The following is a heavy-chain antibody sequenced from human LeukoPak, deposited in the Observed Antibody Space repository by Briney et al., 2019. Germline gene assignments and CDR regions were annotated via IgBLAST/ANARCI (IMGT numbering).Heavy chain of an antibody. CDR1: GHTFTGYK. Sequence: GASVKVSCKASGHTFTGYKMYWVRQAPGQGLEWMGWINPDSGGTRYPQQFQGRVTMTRDTSTTTAYMELNSLRSDDTAVYYCARGRGAAAVYYFDYWGQGTLVTVSS. D-gene: IGHD6-25*01. J-gene: IGHJ4*02. CDR3: ARGRGAAAVYYFDY. V-gene: IGHV1-2*02. CDR2: INPDSGGT.